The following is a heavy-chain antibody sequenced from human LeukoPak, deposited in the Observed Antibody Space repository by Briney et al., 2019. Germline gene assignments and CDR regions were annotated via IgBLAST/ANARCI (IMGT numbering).Heavy chain of an antibody. CDR2: IYYSGST. Sequence: KASETLSLTCTVSGGSISFGGYYWSWIRQHPGRGLEWIGYIYYSGSTYYNPSLKSRVTISVDTSKNQFSLKLSSVTAADTAVYYCARVPRPGYYDSSGYKDYWGQGTLVTVSS. D-gene: IGHD3-22*01. V-gene: IGHV4-31*03. CDR3: ARVPRPGYYDSSGYKDY. CDR1: GGSISFGGYY. J-gene: IGHJ4*02.